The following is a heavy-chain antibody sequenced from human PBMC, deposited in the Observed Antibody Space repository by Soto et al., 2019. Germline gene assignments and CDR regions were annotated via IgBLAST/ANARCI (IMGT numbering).Heavy chain of an antibody. CDR1: GGTFSSYA. Sequence: GASVKVSCKASGGTFSSYAISWVRQAPGQGLEWMGGIIPIFGTANYAQKFQGRVTITADESTSTAYMELSSLRSEDTAVYYCARGGSGSYRNNWFDPWGQGTLVTVSS. CDR2: IIPIFGTA. V-gene: IGHV1-69*13. CDR3: ARGGSGSYRNNWFDP. D-gene: IGHD3-10*01. J-gene: IGHJ5*02.